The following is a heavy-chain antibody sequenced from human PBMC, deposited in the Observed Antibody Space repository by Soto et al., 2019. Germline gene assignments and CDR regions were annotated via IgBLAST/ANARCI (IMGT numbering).Heavy chain of an antibody. CDR1: GGSISSTNYY. J-gene: IGHJ5*02. CDR2: FHYGGTT. V-gene: IGHV4-39*07. Sequence: PSETLSLTCSVSGGSISSTNYYWGWIRQSPGKGLECIGIFHYGGTTYYKPSLLGRVTISVDTSKNQFSLKLSSVTAADTAVYYCARRVAARPRSWFDPWGQGTLVTVPS. CDR3: ARRVAARPRSWFDP. D-gene: IGHD6-6*01.